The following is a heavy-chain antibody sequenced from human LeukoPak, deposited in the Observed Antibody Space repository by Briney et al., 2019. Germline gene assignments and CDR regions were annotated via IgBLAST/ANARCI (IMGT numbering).Heavy chain of an antibody. CDR1: GFTFSSYA. Sequence: GGSLRLSCAASGFTFSSYAMHWVRQAPGKGLEWVAVISYDGSNKYYADSVKGRFTISSDNSKNTLYLQMTSLRAEDTAVYYCARVNKWAFDIWGQGTMVTVSS. J-gene: IGHJ3*02. D-gene: IGHD1/OR15-1a*01. CDR3: ARVNKWAFDI. V-gene: IGHV3-30-3*01. CDR2: ISYDGSNK.